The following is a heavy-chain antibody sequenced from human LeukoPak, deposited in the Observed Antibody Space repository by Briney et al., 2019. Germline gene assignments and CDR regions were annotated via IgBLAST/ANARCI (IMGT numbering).Heavy chain of an antibody. Sequence: PGGSLRLSCAASGFTFGSYAMSWVRQAPGKGLEWVSAISGSGGSTYYADSVKGRFTISRDNSKNTLYLQMNSLRAEDTAVYYCARHFSSEMAPSDEAFDIWGQGTMVTVSS. J-gene: IGHJ3*02. CDR3: ARHFSSEMAPSDEAFDI. V-gene: IGHV3-23*01. CDR1: GFTFGSYA. D-gene: IGHD5-24*01. CDR2: ISGSGGST.